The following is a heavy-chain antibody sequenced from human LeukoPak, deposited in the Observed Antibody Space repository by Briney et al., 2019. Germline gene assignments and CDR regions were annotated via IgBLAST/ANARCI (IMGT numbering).Heavy chain of an antibody. J-gene: IGHJ4*02. V-gene: IGHV3-74*01. CDR3: ARVSGGSYDFWSGYYFDY. CDR1: GFTFSSYW. CDR2: INTDGSST. D-gene: IGHD3-3*01. Sequence: GGSLRLSCAASGFTFSSYWMHWVRQAPGKGLVWVSRINTDGSSTSYADSVKGRFTISRDNAKNTLYLQMNSLRVEDTAVYYCARVSGGSYDFWSGYYFDYWGQGTLVTVSS.